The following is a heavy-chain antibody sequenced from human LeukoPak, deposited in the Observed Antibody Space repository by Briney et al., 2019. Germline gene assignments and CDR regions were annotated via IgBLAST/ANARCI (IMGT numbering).Heavy chain of an antibody. D-gene: IGHD3-9*01. Sequence: ASVKVSCKASGYTFTGYYIHWVRQAPGQGLEWMGWINPHSGGTNYAQKFQGGVTMTRDTSITTAYMELSSLRSDDTAVYYCARFDDILTAMFDYWGQGTLVTVSS. CDR2: INPHSGGT. CDR1: GYTFTGYY. CDR3: ARFDDILTAMFDY. V-gene: IGHV1-2*02. J-gene: IGHJ4*02.